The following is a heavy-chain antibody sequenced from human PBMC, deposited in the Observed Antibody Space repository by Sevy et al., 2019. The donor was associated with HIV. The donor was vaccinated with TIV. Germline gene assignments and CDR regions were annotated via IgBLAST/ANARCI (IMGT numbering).Heavy chain of an antibody. CDR2: ISGSHGTP. CDR1: GFTFTSYA. J-gene: IGHJ4*02. CDR3: AKSEWGNIGFCTRSSCYPFDY. Sequence: GGSLRLSCAASGFTFTSYAMSWVHQAPGKGLEWVSSISGSHGTPYYADSVKGRFTISRDNSKNTLYLQMSSLRAEDTAVYYCAKSEWGNIGFCTRSSCYPFDYWGQGTLVTVSS. V-gene: IGHV3-23*01. D-gene: IGHD2-2*01.